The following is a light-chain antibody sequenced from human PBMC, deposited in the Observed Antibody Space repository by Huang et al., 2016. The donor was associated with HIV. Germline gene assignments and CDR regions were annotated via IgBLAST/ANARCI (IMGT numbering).Light chain of an antibody. CDR1: QGITKS. V-gene: IGKV1-NL1*01. CDR2: ATS. Sequence: DIQMTQSPSSLSASVGDRVTLTCRASQGITKSLFWYQQKPGKAPKLLLFATSRLERGVAARFSGSGSGTDFILTISSLQPEDFATYYCQQYYNTPYTFGQGTKLEIK. CDR3: QQYYNTPYT. J-gene: IGKJ2*01.